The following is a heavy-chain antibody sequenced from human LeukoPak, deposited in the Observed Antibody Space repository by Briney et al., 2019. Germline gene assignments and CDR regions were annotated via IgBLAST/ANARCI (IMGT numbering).Heavy chain of an antibody. J-gene: IGHJ4*02. V-gene: IGHV3-20*04. CDR2: INWNGGST. CDR1: GFTFDDYG. Sequence: PGGSLRLSCAASGFTFDDYGMSWVRQAPGKGLEWVSGINWNGGSTGYADSVRGRFTISRDNSKKTLYLQMNSLRGEDTAVYYCAEERAAQGIPYFDYWGQGTLVTVSS. CDR3: AEERAAQGIPYFDY. D-gene: IGHD6-13*01.